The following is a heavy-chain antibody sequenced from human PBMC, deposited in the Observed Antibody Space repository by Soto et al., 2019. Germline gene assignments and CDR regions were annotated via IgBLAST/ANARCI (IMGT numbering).Heavy chain of an antibody. D-gene: IGHD3-9*01. V-gene: IGHV3-23*01. Sequence: EVQLLESGGGFVQPGESLRLSCAASGFTFSLSAMSWVRQAPGRGLDWVSSLSGGGSTTDYADSVKGRFTISRDNSKNMVHLQMNSLRAEDTAVYYCAKGPEYDILTGCDYWGQGALVTVSS. J-gene: IGHJ4*02. CDR3: AKGPEYDILTGCDY. CDR2: LSGGGSTT. CDR1: GFTFSLSA.